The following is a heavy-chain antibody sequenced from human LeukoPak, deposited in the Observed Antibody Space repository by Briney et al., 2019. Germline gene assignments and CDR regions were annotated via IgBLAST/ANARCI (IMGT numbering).Heavy chain of an antibody. V-gene: IGHV3-33*01. CDR3: ARRLGTFSWYSSGWHDAFDI. J-gene: IGHJ3*02. CDR1: GFTFSSYG. Sequence: GGSLRLSCAASGFTFSSYGMHWVRQAPGKGLEWVAVIWYDGSKKYYADSVKGRFTISRDNSKNTLYLQMNSLRAEDTAVYYCARRLGTFSWYSSGWHDAFDIWGQGTMVTVSS. CDR2: IWYDGSKK. D-gene: IGHD6-19*01.